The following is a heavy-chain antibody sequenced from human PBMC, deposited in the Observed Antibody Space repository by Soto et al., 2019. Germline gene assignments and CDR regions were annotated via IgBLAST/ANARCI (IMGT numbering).Heavy chain of an antibody. J-gene: IGHJ4*02. V-gene: IGHV3-23*01. Sequence: EVQLLESGGGLVQPGGSLRLSCAASGFTFSSYAMSCVRQAPGKGLEWVSAISGSGGSTYYADSVKGRFTISRDNSKNTLYMQMNSMRDEETAVYYCASGSPYFDYWGQGTLVTVSS. D-gene: IGHD1-26*01. CDR3: ASGSPYFDY. CDR1: GFTFSSYA. CDR2: ISGSGGST.